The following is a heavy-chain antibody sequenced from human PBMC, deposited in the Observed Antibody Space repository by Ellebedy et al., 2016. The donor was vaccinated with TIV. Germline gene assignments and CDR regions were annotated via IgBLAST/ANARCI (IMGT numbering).Heavy chain of an antibody. CDR1: GFSFSIYS. CDR3: ARARGLLYEKWGGAGYGMDV. Sequence: PGGSLRLSCVDSGFSFSIYSMSWVRQAPGKGLEWVANIKQDGSEKYYVDSVKGRFNISRDNAKISLYLQMNSLRAEDTAVYYCARARGLLYEKWGGAGYGMDVWGQGTTVSVSS. CDR2: IKQDGSEK. J-gene: IGHJ6*02. D-gene: IGHD1-26*01. V-gene: IGHV3-7*03.